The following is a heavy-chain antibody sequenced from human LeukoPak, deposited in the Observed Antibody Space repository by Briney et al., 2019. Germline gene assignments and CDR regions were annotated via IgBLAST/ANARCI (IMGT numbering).Heavy chain of an antibody. Sequence: PGGSLRLSCAASGFTFSSYNMNWVRQAPGKGLEWVSSISSSSSYIYYADSVKGRFTISRDNAKNSLYLQMNSLRAEDTAVYYCAKDNGAWGQPYTHFDYWGQGTLVTVSS. J-gene: IGHJ4*02. CDR3: AKDNGAWGQPYTHFDY. V-gene: IGHV3-21*01. CDR2: ISSSSSYI. D-gene: IGHD7-27*01. CDR1: GFTFSSYN.